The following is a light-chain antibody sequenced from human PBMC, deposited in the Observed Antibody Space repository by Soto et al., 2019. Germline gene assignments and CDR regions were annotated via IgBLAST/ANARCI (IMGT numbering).Light chain of an antibody. CDR2: SNN. CDR1: SSNIGSNT. CDR3: AAWDDSLNGYV. Sequence: VLTQPPSASGTPGQRVTICCSGSSSNIGSNTVNWYQQLPGTAPKLLIYSNNQRPSGVPDRFSGSKSGTSASLAISGLQSEDEADYDCAAWDDSLNGYVFGTGTKVTGL. V-gene: IGLV1-44*01. J-gene: IGLJ1*01.